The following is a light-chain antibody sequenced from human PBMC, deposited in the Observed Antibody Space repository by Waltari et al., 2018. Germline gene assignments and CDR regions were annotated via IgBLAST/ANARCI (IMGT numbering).Light chain of an antibody. J-gene: IGLJ1*01. CDR1: NIGSKS. CDR2: YDS. Sequence: SYVLTQQPSVSVAPGKTATIPCGANNIGSKSVNWYQHKPGQAPVLVIFYDSDRPSGIPERFSGSNSGNTATLTITRVEAGDEADYYCQVWDGRSGHPVVFGTGTKVTVL. V-gene: IGLV3-21*04. CDR3: QVWDGRSGHPVV.